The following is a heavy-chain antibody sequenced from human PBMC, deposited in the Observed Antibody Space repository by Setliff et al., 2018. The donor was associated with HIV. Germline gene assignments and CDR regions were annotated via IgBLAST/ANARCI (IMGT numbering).Heavy chain of an antibody. CDR2: IHTTGST. Sequence: KPSETLSLTCSVSGDSISSGSYYWSWIRLPAGKGLEWIGQIHTTGSTNYNPSLKSRVTISIDTSKNQFSLKLNSVTATDTAVYYCAKRTFGSGRFDPWGQGTLVTVS. CDR1: GDSISSGSYY. D-gene: IGHD3-16*01. CDR3: AKRTFGSGRFDP. V-gene: IGHV4-61*09. J-gene: IGHJ5*02.